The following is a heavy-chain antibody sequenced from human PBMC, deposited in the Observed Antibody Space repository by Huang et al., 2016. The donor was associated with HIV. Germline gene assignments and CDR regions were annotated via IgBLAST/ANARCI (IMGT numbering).Heavy chain of an antibody. CDR3: AKDRRAYYYGSGIEY. J-gene: IGHJ4*02. Sequence: QVQLVESGGGVVEPGRSLRVSCAASGFSFSDSGMHWVRQAPGKGVEWVAVISYDGRNKFYADSVKGRFTISRDNSKTTVYLQMNSLRAGDTAVYYCAKDRRAYYYGSGIEYWGQGARVTVSS. V-gene: IGHV3-30*18. D-gene: IGHD3-10*01. CDR2: ISYDGRNK. CDR1: GFSFSDSG.